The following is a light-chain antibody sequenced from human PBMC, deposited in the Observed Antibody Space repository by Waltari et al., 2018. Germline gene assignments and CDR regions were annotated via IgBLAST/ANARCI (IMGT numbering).Light chain of an antibody. CDR3: GTWDSSLSGAV. CDR1: SPIIGNNY. J-gene: IGLJ7*01. Sequence: QSVFTPPPSVSAAPGQRVTIPCSGGSPIIGNNYVSWYRQSPGTAPKLLIYEDSERPSGIPGRFSGSKSGTSATLDITGLQAGDEADYYCGTWDSSLSGAVFGGGTHLTVL. V-gene: IGLV1-51*02. CDR2: EDS.